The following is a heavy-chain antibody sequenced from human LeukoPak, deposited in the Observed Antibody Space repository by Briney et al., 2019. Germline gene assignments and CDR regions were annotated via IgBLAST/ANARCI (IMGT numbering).Heavy chain of an antibody. D-gene: IGHD2-8*01. CDR3: ARGGAVLMVYATPFDY. CDR1: GGSFSGYY. J-gene: IGHJ4*02. CDR2: INHSGST. Sequence: SETLSLTCAVYGGSFSGYYWSWIRQPPGKGLEWIGEINHSGSTNYNPSLKSRVTISVDKSKNQFSLKLSSVTAADTAVYYCARGGAVLMVYATPFDYWGQGTLVTVSS. V-gene: IGHV4-34*01.